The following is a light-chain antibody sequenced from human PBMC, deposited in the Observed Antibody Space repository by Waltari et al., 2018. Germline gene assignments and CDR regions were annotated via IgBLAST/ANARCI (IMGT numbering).Light chain of an antibody. V-gene: IGLV2-11*01. J-gene: IGLJ3*02. CDR1: SSAVCGSNY. CDR2: DVS. CDR3: CSYAGSYTRWV. Sequence: QSALTQPRSVSGSPGQSVTISCTGTSSAVCGSNYVSWYQQHPGKAPKLMIYDVSKRPSGVPDRFSGSKSGNTASLTISGLQAEDEADYYCCSYAGSYTRWVFGGGTKLTVL.